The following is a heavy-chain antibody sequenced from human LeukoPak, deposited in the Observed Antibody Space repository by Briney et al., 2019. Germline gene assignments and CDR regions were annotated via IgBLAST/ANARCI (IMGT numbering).Heavy chain of an antibody. CDR1: GGSISSGGYS. D-gene: IGHD5-12*01. CDR3: ARHPPGYSGYYYGMDV. Sequence: PSETLSLTCAVSGGSISSGGYSWSWIRQPPGKGLEWIGYIYHSGSTYYNPSLKSRVTISVDTSKNQFSLKLSSVTAADTAVYYCARHPPGYSGYYYGMDVWGQGTTVTVSS. CDR2: IYHSGST. V-gene: IGHV4-30-2*01. J-gene: IGHJ6*02.